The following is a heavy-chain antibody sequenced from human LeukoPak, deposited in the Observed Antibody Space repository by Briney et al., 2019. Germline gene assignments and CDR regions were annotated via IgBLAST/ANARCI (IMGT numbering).Heavy chain of an antibody. CDR1: GISLIISGEG. Sequence: ESGPTLVKPTQTLTLTCTFSGISLIISGEGVGWIRQPPGKALEWLALIYWDDDKRYSPSLKSRLTITKDTSKNQVVLTMTNMDPVDTATYYCAHTPVGDSDYWYFDLWGRGTLVTVSS. CDR2: IYWDDDK. D-gene: IGHD3-3*01. V-gene: IGHV2-5*02. CDR3: AHTPVGDSDYWYFDL. J-gene: IGHJ2*01.